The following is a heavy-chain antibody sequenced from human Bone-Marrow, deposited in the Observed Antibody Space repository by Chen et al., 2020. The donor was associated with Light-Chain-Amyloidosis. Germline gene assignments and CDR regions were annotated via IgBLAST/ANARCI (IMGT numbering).Heavy chain of an antibody. J-gene: IGHJ4*02. D-gene: IGHD5-12*01. CDR3: ARRRDGYNFDY. V-gene: IGHV5-51*01. CDR2: IYPDDSDA. Sequence: ELQLEPSGPEVQKPGATLKSSCKGSGYTFPNYWIGWVRQMPGQGLEWMGVIYPDDSDARYSPSFEGQVTISADKSITTAYLQWRSLKASDTAMYYCARRRDGYNFDYWGQGTLVTVSS. CDR1: GYTFPNYW.